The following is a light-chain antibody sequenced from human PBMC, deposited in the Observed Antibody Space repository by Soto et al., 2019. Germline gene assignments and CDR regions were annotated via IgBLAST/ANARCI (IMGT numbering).Light chain of an antibody. CDR2: AVS. CDR3: SSYVGNNNLV. V-gene: IGLV2-8*01. Sequence: QSALTQPPSASGSPGQSVTISCTGTSTDVGAYNYVSWYQQHPGKAPKLMIYAVSKRPSGVHDRFSGSKSGNTASLTVSGLQADDEADYYCSSYVGNNNLVFGGGTKLTVL. CDR1: STDVGAYNY. J-gene: IGLJ2*01.